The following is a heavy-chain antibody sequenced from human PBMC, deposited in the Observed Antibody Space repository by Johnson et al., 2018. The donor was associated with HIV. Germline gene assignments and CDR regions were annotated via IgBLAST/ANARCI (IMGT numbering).Heavy chain of an antibody. CDR2: ISYDGSNK. Sequence: QVQLVESGGGVVQPGRSLRLSCAASEFTFSTYAMHWVRQAPGKGLEWVAVISYDGSNKYYADSVKGRFTISRDNSKNTLHLQMNSLRAEDTGVYYCARDWGYGGYDAFEIWGQGTMVTVSS. D-gene: IGHD4-23*01. CDR1: EFTFSTYA. CDR3: ARDWGYGGYDAFEI. V-gene: IGHV3-30-3*01. J-gene: IGHJ3*02.